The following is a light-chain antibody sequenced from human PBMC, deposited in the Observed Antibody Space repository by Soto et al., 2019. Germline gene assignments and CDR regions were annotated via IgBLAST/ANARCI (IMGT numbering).Light chain of an antibody. Sequence: EIVLTQSPATLSLSPVERATLSCRASQSISNFLAWYQQKPGQAPRLLIYDASKRATDIPDRFIGSGSGTDFTLTISSLEPEDFAVYYCHQRSNWPPFTFGGGTKVEI. J-gene: IGKJ4*01. CDR1: QSISNF. CDR3: HQRSNWPPFT. V-gene: IGKV3-11*01. CDR2: DAS.